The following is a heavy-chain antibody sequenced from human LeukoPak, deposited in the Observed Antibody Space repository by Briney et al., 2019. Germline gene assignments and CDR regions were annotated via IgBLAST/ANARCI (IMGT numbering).Heavy chain of an antibody. CDR3: ARAKLVAGTYFDY. CDR2: ISSSSSYT. J-gene: IGHJ4*02. Sequence: GGSLGLSCAPSGFTSIDYYMSWIPQAPGRGRGGVSYISSSSSYTNYADSVKGRFTISRDNAKNSLYLQMNSLRAEDTAVYYCARAKLVAGTYFDYWGQGTLVTVSS. D-gene: IGHD6-19*01. CDR1: GFTSIDYY. V-gene: IGHV3-11*05.